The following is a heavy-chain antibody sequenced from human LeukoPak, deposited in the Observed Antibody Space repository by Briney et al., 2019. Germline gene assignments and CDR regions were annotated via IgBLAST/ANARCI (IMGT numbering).Heavy chain of an antibody. Sequence: GESLKISCKGSGYSFTSYWIGWVRQMPGKGLEWMGIIYPGDSDTRYSPSFQGQVTISADKSISTAYLQWSSLKASDTAMYYCARPGPGPEAVESYYYYGMDVWGQGTTVTVSS. V-gene: IGHV5-51*01. CDR2: IYPGDSDT. CDR3: ARPGPGPEAVESYYYYGMDV. D-gene: IGHD2-8*02. J-gene: IGHJ6*02. CDR1: GYSFTSYW.